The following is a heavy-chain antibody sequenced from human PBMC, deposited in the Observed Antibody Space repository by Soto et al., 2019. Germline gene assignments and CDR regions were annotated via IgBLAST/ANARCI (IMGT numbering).Heavy chain of an antibody. V-gene: IGHV3-11*01. Sequence: QVQLVESGGGLVKPGGSLRLSCAASAFTFSDYSMNWIRQAPGKGLEWVSFITSSSSTINYADSVRGRFTISRDNAKNSLYLQMNSLRANDTALYYCARHCTRCTDGFDLWCQGTMVTVSS. CDR2: ITSSSSTI. CDR3: ARHCTRCTDGFDL. J-gene: IGHJ3*01. CDR1: AFTFSDYS. D-gene: IGHD2-8*01.